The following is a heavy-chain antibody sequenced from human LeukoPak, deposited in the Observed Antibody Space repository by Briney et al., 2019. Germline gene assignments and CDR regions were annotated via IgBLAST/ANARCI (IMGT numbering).Heavy chain of an antibody. Sequence: ASETLSLTCAVYGVSFSGYYWSWIRQPPGKGLEWIGEINHSGSTNYNPSLKSRVTISVDTSKNQFSLKLSSVTAADTAVYYCARGIGLWFGELYFDYWGQGTLVTVSS. J-gene: IGHJ4*02. CDR2: INHSGST. V-gene: IGHV4-34*01. D-gene: IGHD3-10*01. CDR1: GVSFSGYY. CDR3: ARGIGLWFGELYFDY.